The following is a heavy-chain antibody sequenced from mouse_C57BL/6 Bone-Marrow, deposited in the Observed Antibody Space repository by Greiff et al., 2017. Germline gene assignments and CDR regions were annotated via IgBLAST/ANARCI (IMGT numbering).Heavy chain of an antibody. CDR2: INPGSGGT. J-gene: IGHJ1*03. D-gene: IGHD1-1*01. Sequence: VQLQQSGAELVRPGTSVKVSCKASGYAFTNYLIEWVKQRPGQGLEWIGVINPGSGGTNYNEKFKSKATLTADKSSSTAYMQLSSLTSEDSAVYFCARITTVPYWYFDVWGTGTTVTVSS. CDR3: ARITTVPYWYFDV. CDR1: GYAFTNYL. V-gene: IGHV1-54*01.